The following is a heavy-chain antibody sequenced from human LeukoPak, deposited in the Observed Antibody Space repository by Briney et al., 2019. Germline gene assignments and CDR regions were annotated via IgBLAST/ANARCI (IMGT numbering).Heavy chain of an antibody. V-gene: IGHV1-2*02. CDR3: ARGPDSSGFYPFDY. CDR1: GYTFTGYY. Sequence: ASVKVSCKASGYTFTGYYMHWVRQAPGQGLEWMGWINPNSGGTSYAQKFQGRVTMTRGTSINTAYMELSRLRSGDTAVYYCARGPDSSGFYPFDYWGQGTLVTVSS. J-gene: IGHJ4*01. D-gene: IGHD3-22*01. CDR2: INPNSGGT.